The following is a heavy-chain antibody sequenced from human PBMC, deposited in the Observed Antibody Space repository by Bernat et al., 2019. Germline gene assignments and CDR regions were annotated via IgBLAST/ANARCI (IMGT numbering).Heavy chain of an antibody. CDR3: ARDPPGIAVAGTVYFDY. CDR1: GFTFSSYG. V-gene: IGHV3-33*08. CDR2: IWYDGSNK. J-gene: IGHJ4*02. D-gene: IGHD6-19*01. Sequence: VQLVESGGGLVQPGGSLRLSCAASGFTFSSYGMHWVRQAPGKGLEWVAVIWYDGSNKYYADSVKGRFTISRDNSKNTLYLQMNSLRAEDTAVYYCARDPPGIAVAGTVYFDYWGQGTLVTVSS.